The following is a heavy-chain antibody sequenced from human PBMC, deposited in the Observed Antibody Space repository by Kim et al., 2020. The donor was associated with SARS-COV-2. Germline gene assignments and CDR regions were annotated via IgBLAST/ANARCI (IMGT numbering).Heavy chain of an antibody. CDR3: ARLHTLLRYYLGS. V-gene: IGHV4-39*01. J-gene: IGHJ5*02. Sequence: YTPSLKSRVTISVDTSKNQFSLKLSSVTAADTAVYYCARLHTLLRYYLGSWGQGTLVTVSS. D-gene: IGHD3-9*01.